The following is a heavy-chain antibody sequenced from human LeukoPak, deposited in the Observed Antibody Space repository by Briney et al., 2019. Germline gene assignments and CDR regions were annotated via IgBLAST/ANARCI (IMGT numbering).Heavy chain of an antibody. CDR1: GVTLSSYA. J-gene: IGHJ3*02. CDR2: IWYDGSNK. CDR3: ARGGRGSYFDAFDI. V-gene: IGHV3-33*08. Sequence: GGSLRLSCAASGVTLSSYAMSWARQAPGKGLEWVAVIWYDGSNKYYADSVKGRFTISRDNSKNTLYLQMNSLRAEDTAVYYCARGGRGSYFDAFDIWGQGTMVTVSS. D-gene: IGHD1-26*01.